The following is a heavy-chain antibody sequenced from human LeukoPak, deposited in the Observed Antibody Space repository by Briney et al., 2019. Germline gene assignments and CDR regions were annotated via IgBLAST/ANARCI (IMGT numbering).Heavy chain of an antibody. CDR2: IYSGGST. Sequence: GGSLRLSCAASGFTVSSNYMNWVRQAPGKGLEWVSVIYSGGSTYYADSVKGRFTISRDNSKNTLYLQMNSLRVEDTAVYYCARDPGIAAAGTVGYFDSWGQGTLVTVSS. J-gene: IGHJ4*02. V-gene: IGHV3-66*01. CDR1: GFTVSSNY. CDR3: ARDPGIAAAGTVGYFDS. D-gene: IGHD6-13*01.